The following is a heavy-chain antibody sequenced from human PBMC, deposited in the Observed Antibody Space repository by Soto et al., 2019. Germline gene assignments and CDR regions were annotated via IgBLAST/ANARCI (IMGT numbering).Heavy chain of an antibody. CDR2: IYDSGSS. Sequence: KPSETLSLTCTVSGGSISSGGYYWSWIRQHPGKGLQWIGYIYDSGSSYYNPSLKSRVTMSVDTSKNQFSLKLSSVTAADTAVYYCAREKGYISGPKNFDYWGQGTLVTVSS. CDR3: AREKGYISGPKNFDY. CDR1: GGSISSGGYY. J-gene: IGHJ4*02. D-gene: IGHD5-12*01. V-gene: IGHV4-30-4*08.